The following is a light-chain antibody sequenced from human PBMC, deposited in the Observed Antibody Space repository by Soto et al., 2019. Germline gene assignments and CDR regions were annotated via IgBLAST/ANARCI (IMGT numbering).Light chain of an antibody. CDR3: QQSTIWPRT. CDR2: DVS. Sequence: IVVTKSPATLSLSQGKRATLSCMASQYISSYFIWYHQKPGQAPRLLIYDVSNRATGIPSRFSGSGSGTDFTLTIISLQPEDFALYYCQQSTIWPRTFCQGTNVDI. V-gene: IGKV3-11*01. CDR1: QYISSY. J-gene: IGKJ1*01.